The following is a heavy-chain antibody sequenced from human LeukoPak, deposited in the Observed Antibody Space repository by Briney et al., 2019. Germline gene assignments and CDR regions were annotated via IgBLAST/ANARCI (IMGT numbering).Heavy chain of an antibody. CDR1: GYTFTSYD. CDR3: ARARPYYYDSSGYYP. J-gene: IGHJ5*02. V-gene: IGHV1-8*02. Sequence: ASVKVSCKASGYTFTSYDINWVRQATGQGLEWMGWMNPISGNTGYAQKFQGRVTMTRNTSISTAYMELSSLRSEDTAVYYCARARPYYYDSSGYYPFGQGTLVTVSS. D-gene: IGHD3-22*01. CDR2: MNPISGNT.